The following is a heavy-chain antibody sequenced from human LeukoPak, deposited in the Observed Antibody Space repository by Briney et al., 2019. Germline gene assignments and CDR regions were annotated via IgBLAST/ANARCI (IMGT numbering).Heavy chain of an antibody. CDR1: GGTFSTYA. CDR2: IIPIFGKT. CDR3: ARGGYCTGGSCFEYYYYYMDV. D-gene: IGHD2-15*01. J-gene: IGHJ6*03. V-gene: IGHV1-69*04. Sequence: SVKVSCKASGGTFSTYAIDWVRQAPRQGPEWMGRIIPIFGKTNYAQKLQGRVTITADKSTNTAYMELSSLRSEDTAVYFCARGGYCTGGSCFEYYYYYMDVWGKGTTVTVSS.